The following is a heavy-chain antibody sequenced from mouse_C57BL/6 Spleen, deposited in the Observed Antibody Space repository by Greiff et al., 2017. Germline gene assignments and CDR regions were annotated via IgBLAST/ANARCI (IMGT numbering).Heavy chain of an antibody. Sequence: VQLQESGPGLVQPSQSLSITCTVSGFSLTSYGVHWVRQPPGKGLEWLGVIWSGGSTDYNAAFISRLSISKDNSKSQVFFKMNSLQADDTAIYYCAKNYHYDYGSDWYFYVWGTGTTVTVSS. CDR1: GFSLTSYG. J-gene: IGHJ1*03. D-gene: IGHD2-4*01. CDR3: AKNYHYDYGSDWYFYV. CDR2: IWSGGST. V-gene: IGHV2-4*01.